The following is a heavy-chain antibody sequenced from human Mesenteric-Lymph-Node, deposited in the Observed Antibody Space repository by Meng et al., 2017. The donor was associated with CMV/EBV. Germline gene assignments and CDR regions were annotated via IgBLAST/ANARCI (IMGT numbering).Heavy chain of an antibody. D-gene: IGHD6-13*01. CDR3: ARRTKQSPAAGPEFDY. Sequence: GGSLRLSCAASGLTCSSYARHWVRQAPGKGLEWVAVISYDGSNKYYADSVKGRFTISRDNAKNSLYLQMNSLRAEDTAVYYCARRTKQSPAAGPEFDYWGQGTLVTVSS. V-gene: IGHV3-30*04. CDR2: ISYDGSNK. J-gene: IGHJ4*02. CDR1: GLTCSSYA.